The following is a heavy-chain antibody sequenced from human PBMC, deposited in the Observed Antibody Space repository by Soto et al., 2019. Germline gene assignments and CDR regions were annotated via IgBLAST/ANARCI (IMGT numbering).Heavy chain of an antibody. J-gene: IGHJ4*02. D-gene: IGHD4-17*01. CDR3: AKDIKGDGGDYEEGY. V-gene: IGHV3-9*01. Sequence: EVQLVESGGGLVQPGRSLRLSCAASGFTFDDYAMHWVRQAPGKGLEWVLGISWNSGSIGYADSVKGRFTISRDNAKNSLYLQMNSLRAEDTALYYCAKDIKGDGGDYEEGYWGQGTLVTVSS. CDR2: ISWNSGSI. CDR1: GFTFDDYA.